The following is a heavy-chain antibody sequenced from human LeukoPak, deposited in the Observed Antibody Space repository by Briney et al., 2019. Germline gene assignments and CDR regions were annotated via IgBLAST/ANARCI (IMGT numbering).Heavy chain of an antibody. Sequence: GGSLRLSCAASEFTFSSYAMHWVRQPPGKGLEWVAVISSDGNSNSYADSVKGRFTISRDNSKNTLFLQMNSLRAEDTAVYYCVKEVVATIPPLWGQGTLVTVSS. J-gene: IGHJ4*02. CDR3: VKEVVATIPPL. D-gene: IGHD5-12*01. CDR1: EFTFSSYA. CDR2: ISSDGNSN. V-gene: IGHV3-30-3*01.